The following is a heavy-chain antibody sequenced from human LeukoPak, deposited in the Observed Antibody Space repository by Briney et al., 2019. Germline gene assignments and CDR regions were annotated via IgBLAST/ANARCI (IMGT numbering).Heavy chain of an antibody. CDR3: ARDNRYFDPGVYYYNGMDV. CDR1: GGSISSSSYY. CDR2: IYYSGST. D-gene: IGHD3-9*01. J-gene: IGHJ6*02. Sequence: SETLSLTCTVSGGSISSSSYYWGWIRQPPGKGLEWIGSIYYSGSTYYNPSFKSRVTISVDMSKNQFSLKLSSVTAADTAVYYCARDNRYFDPGVYYYNGMDVWGQGTTVTVSS. V-gene: IGHV4-39*07.